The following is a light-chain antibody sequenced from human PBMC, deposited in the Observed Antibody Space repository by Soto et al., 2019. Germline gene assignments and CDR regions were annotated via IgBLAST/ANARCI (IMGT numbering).Light chain of an antibody. Sequence: QSALTQPASMSGSPGQSITISCTGPSSDVGGYNYVSWYQQHPGKAPKLMIYDVSNRPSGVSNRFSGSKSGNTASLTISGLQAEDEADYYCSSYTSSSTRGVFGGGTKLTVL. J-gene: IGLJ2*01. CDR2: DVS. CDR3: SSYTSSSTRGV. V-gene: IGLV2-14*01. CDR1: SSDVGGYNY.